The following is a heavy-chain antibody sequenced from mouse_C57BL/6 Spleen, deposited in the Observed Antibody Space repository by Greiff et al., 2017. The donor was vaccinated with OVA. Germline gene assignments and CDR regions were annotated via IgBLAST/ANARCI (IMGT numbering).Heavy chain of an antibody. CDR1: GYSFTGYY. CDR3: ARDYGSSYPDY. V-gene: IGHV1-42*01. D-gene: IGHD1-1*01. Sequence: EVQLQQSGPELVKPGASVTISCKASGYSFTGYYMNWVKQSPEKSLEWIGEINPSTGGTTYNQKFKGKATLTADKSSSPAYMQLKSLTSEDAAVYYCARDYGSSYPDYWGQGTTLTVAS. J-gene: IGHJ2*01. CDR2: INPSTGGT.